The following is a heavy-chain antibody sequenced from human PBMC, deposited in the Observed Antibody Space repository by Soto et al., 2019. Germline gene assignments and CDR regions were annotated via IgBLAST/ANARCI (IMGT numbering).Heavy chain of an antibody. CDR1: GYTFTSYY. J-gene: IGHJ6*02. CDR2: IKLSGGST. CDR3: AREGNSYSGMDV. V-gene: IGHV1-46*01. Sequence: QVQLMQSGAEVKKPGASVRVFCVASGYTFTSYYMHWVRQAPGQGLEWLGVIKLSGGSTTYAQRFQGRVTVTRDTSTSTVYMELRSLRSEDTAVYHCAREGNSYSGMDVWGQGTTVTVS.